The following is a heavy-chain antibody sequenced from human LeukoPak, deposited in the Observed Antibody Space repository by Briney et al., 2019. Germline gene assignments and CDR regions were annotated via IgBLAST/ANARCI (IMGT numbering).Heavy chain of an antibody. V-gene: IGHV3-21*01. Sequence: GGSLRLSCAASGFTFSSYSMNWVRQAPGKGLEWVSSISSSSSYIYYADSVKGRFTISRDNAKNSLYLQMDSLRAEDTAVYYCARGLPLGYCSSTSCYESPAYGMDVWGQGTTVTVSS. CDR2: ISSSSSYI. J-gene: IGHJ6*02. CDR1: GFTFSSYS. CDR3: ARGLPLGYCSSTSCYESPAYGMDV. D-gene: IGHD2-2*03.